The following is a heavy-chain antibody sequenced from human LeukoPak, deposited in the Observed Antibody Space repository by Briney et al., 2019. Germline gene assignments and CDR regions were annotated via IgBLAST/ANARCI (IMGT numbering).Heavy chain of an antibody. V-gene: IGHV3-48*04. CDR2: ISSSSSTK. Sequence: SGGSLRLSCAASGFTFSRYSMNWVRQAPGKGLEWVSHISSSSSTKYYADSVKGRFTISRDNAKNSLYLQMNSLRAEDTAVYYCARDIASDYWGQGTLVTVSS. CDR1: GFTFSRYS. J-gene: IGHJ4*02. CDR3: ARDIASDY. D-gene: IGHD6-13*01.